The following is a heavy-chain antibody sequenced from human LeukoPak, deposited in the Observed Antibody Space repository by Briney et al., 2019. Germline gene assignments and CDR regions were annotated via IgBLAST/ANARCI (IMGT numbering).Heavy chain of an antibody. CDR1: GYTFTGYY. V-gene: IGHV1-2*02. J-gene: IGHJ4*02. CDR3: ARPRGLRDLNY. CDR2: INPNSGGT. D-gene: IGHD2-21*02. Sequence: VASVKVSCKASGYTFTGYYMHWVRQAPGQGLEWMGWINPNSGGTNYAQKFQGRVTMTRDTSISTAYMELSRLRSDDTAVYYYARPRGLRDLNYWGQGTLVTVSS.